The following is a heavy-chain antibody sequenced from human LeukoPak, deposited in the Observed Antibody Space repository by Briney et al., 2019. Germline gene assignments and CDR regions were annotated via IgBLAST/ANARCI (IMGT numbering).Heavy chain of an antibody. CDR1: GASVTSYY. Sequence: SETLSLTCSVSGASVTSYYWNWIRQSPGQGLEWIGYMYHTGTSDYNPSLQSRITISLDTPNNKVSLTLSSVTAAETAVYYCATTRGYSTNDAFDIWGQGTRVTVS. CDR3: ATTRGYSTNDAFDI. CDR2: MYHTGTS. V-gene: IGHV4-59*02. D-gene: IGHD5-18*01. J-gene: IGHJ3*02.